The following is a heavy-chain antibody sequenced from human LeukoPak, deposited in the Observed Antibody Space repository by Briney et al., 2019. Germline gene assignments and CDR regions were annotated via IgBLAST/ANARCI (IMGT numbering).Heavy chain of an antibody. D-gene: IGHD6-19*01. CDR2: ISAYNGNT. CDR3: ARSPAVYSSGWYYFDY. Sequence: GASVKVSCKASGGTFSSYAISWVRQAPGQGLEWMGWISAYNGNTNYAQKLQGRVTMTTDTSTSTAYMELRSLRSDDTAVYYCARSPAVYSSGWYYFDYWGQGTLVTVSS. V-gene: IGHV1-18*01. CDR1: GGTFSSYA. J-gene: IGHJ4*02.